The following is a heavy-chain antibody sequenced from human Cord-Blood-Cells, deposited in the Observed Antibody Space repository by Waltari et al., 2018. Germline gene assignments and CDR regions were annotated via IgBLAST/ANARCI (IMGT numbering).Heavy chain of an antibody. V-gene: IGHV4-34*01. J-gene: IGHJ4*02. D-gene: IGHD1-20*01. Sequence: KPSETLSLTCAVYGGSFSGYYWSWIRQPPGKGLEWIGEISHSGSTNYNPSLKSRVTISVDTSKNQFSLKLSSVTAADTAVYYCARAPYTRPFDYWGQGTLVTVSS. CDR1: GGSFSGYY. CDR3: ARAPYTRPFDY. CDR2: ISHSGST.